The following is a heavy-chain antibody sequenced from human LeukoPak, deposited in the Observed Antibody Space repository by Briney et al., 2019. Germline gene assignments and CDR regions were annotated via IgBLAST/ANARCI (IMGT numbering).Heavy chain of an antibody. CDR2: IHYTGST. CDR1: SGSISTYY. CDR3: ARSSGSRYYIDY. Sequence: PSETLSLTCTVSSGSISTYYWSWLRQPPGKGLEWMGYIHYTGSTNYNPSLKSRVTISVDTSKTQFSLKLSSVTAADTAVYYCARSSGSRYYIDYWGQGTLVTVSS. J-gene: IGHJ4*02. D-gene: IGHD1-26*01. V-gene: IGHV4-59*01.